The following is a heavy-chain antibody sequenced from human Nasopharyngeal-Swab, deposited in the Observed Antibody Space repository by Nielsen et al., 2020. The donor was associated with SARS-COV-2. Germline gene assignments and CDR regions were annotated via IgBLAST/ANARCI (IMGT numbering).Heavy chain of an antibody. CDR1: GFTFDDYM. V-gene: IGHV3-43*01. CDR3: AKDSWTGDSYGSGSLFHS. CDR2: ITWDGGGT. D-gene: IGHD3-10*01. Sequence: GESLKISCAASGFTFDDYMMHWVRQGPGKGLEWVSLITWDGGGTYYADPVKGRFTISRDNSKSSPFLQMNSLRPEDTALYFCAKDSWTGDSYGSGSLFHSWGQGAQVTVSS. J-gene: IGHJ4*02.